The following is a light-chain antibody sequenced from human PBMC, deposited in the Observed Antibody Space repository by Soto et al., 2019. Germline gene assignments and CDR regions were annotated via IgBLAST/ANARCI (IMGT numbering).Light chain of an antibody. Sequence: DTQMTQSPSSLSASVGDRVTITCRASQGIYNYLAWYQQKPGKVPKILIYAASSLVSGVPSRFSRSGSGTDCTLTISSLQPEDVATYYCQKCNSAPFTFGPGTKVHIK. CDR2: AAS. CDR3: QKCNSAPFT. V-gene: IGKV1-27*01. CDR1: QGIYNY. J-gene: IGKJ3*01.